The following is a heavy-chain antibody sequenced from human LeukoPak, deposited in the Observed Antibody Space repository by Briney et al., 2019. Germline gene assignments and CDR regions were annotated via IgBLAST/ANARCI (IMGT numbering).Heavy chain of an antibody. CDR2: INPNSGGT. CDR1: GYTFTGYY. V-gene: IGHV1-2*02. CDR3: AREQIVVVPAATGALDY. Sequence: ASVKVPCKASGYTFTGYYMHWVRQAPGQGLEWMGWINPNSGGTNYAQKFQGRVTMTRDTSISTAYMELSRLRSDDTAVYYCAREQIVVVPAATGALDYWGQGTLVTVSS. J-gene: IGHJ4*02. D-gene: IGHD2-2*01.